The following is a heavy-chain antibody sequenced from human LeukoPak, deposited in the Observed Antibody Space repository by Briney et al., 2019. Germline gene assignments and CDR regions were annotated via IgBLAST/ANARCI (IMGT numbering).Heavy chain of an antibody. CDR3: VKDWAAAIDY. J-gene: IGHJ4*02. Sequence: GGSLRLSCTVSGFTVSSNSMSWVRQAPGKGLEWVSFIYSDNTHYSDSVKGRFTISRDNSKNTLYLQMNSLRAEDTAVYYCVKDWAAAIDYWGQGTLVTVSS. D-gene: IGHD2-2*01. V-gene: IGHV3-53*01. CDR2: IYSDNT. CDR1: GFTVSSNS.